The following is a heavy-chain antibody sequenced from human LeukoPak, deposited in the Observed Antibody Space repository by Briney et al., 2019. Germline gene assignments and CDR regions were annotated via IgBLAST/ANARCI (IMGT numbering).Heavy chain of an antibody. J-gene: IGHJ3*02. CDR2: ISGSGGST. CDR3: AKDAPLGFGTDAFDI. D-gene: IGHD3-10*01. V-gene: IGHV3-23*01. Sequence: PGGSLRLSCAASGFTFSDYSLNWVRQAPGKGLEWVSAISGSGGSTYYADSVKGRFTISRDNSKNTLYLQMNSLRAEDTAVYYCAKDAPLGFGTDAFDIWGRGTMVTVSS. CDR1: GFTFSDYS.